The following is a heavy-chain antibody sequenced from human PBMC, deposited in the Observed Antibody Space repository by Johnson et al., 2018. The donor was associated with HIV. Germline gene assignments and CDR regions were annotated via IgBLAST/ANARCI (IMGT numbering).Heavy chain of an antibody. CDR3: AKGFYSSSSFDAFDI. V-gene: IGHV3-11*04. CDR1: GFTFSDYY. CDR2: ISTSGSTI. Sequence: VQLVESGGGLVQPGRSLRLSCAASGFTFSDYYMSWIRQAPGKGLEWVSYISTSGSTIYYADSVKGRFTISRDNSKNTLYLQMNSLRAEDTAVYYCAKGFYSSSSFDAFDIWGQGTMVTVSS. J-gene: IGHJ3*02. D-gene: IGHD6-6*01.